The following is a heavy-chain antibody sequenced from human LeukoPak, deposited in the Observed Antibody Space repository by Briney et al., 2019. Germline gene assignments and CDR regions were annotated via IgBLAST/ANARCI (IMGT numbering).Heavy chain of an antibody. J-gene: IGHJ4*02. CDR2: ISYDGSNK. CDR3: ASSPAGLED. D-gene: IGHD3/OR15-3a*01. CDR1: GFTFSSYA. V-gene: IGHV3-30-3*01. Sequence: GRSLRLSCAASGFTFSSYAMHWVRQAPGKGLEWVAVISYDGSNKYYADSVKGRFTISRDNSKNTLYLQMNSLRAEDTAVYYCASSPAGLEDWGQGTLVTVSS.